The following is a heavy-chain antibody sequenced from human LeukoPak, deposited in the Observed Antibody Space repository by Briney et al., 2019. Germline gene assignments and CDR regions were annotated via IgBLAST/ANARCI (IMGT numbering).Heavy chain of an antibody. CDR3: ARSPTYDSSAYYLVYFDY. CDR2: IYTSGST. Sequence: SETLSLTCTVSGGSISSGSYYWSWTRQPAGKGLEWIGRIYTSGSTNYNPSLKSRVTISVDTSKNQFSLKLSSVTAADTAVYYCARSPTYDSSAYYLVYFDYSGQGTLVTVSS. J-gene: IGHJ4*02. V-gene: IGHV4-61*02. CDR1: GGSISSGSYY. D-gene: IGHD3-22*01.